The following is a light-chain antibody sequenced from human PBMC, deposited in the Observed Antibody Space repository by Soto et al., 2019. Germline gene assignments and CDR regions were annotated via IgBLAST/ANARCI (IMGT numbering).Light chain of an antibody. V-gene: IGLV4-69*01. CDR2: LNSDGSH. CDR3: QTWGTDIVV. CDR1: SGHSSYA. J-gene: IGLJ2*01. Sequence: QLVLTQSPSASASLGASVKLTCTLSSGHSSYAIAWHQQQPEKGPRYLMKLNSDGSHSKGDGLPDRFSGSSSGAERYLPISILQSEDEADYYCQTWGTDIVVFGGGTKVTVL.